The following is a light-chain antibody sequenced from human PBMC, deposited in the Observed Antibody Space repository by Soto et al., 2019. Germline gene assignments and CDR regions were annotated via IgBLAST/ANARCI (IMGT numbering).Light chain of an antibody. CDR2: GAS. V-gene: IGKV3-20*01. Sequence: EIVLTQSPGTLSLSPGERATLSCRASQSVSSSYLAWYQQKPGQAPRLLIYGASSRATGIPDRFSGSGSGTDFTLTINRLEPEDFAVYYCQQYGSSPRFGPGTKVDIK. J-gene: IGKJ3*01. CDR1: QSVSSSY. CDR3: QQYGSSPR.